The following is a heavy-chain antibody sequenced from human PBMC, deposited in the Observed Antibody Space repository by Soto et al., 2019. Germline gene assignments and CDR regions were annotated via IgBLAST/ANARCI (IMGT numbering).Heavy chain of an antibody. J-gene: IGHJ6*02. CDR2: IIPIFGTA. D-gene: IGHD3-3*01. Sequence: GASVKVSCKASGGTFSSYAISWVRQAPGQGLEWMGGIIPIFGTANYAQKFQGRVTITADESTSTAYMELSSLRSEDTAVYYCARAEFTYDFPDRGMDVWGQGXTVTVYS. CDR1: GGTFSSYA. V-gene: IGHV1-69*13. CDR3: ARAEFTYDFPDRGMDV.